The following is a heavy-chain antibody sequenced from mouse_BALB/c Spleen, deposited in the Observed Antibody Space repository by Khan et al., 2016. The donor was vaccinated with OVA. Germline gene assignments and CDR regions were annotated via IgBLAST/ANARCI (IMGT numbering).Heavy chain of an antibody. CDR3: VSPNWFAY. V-gene: IGHV14-3*02. CDR2: IDPASGNI. CDR1: GFNIKDTY. Sequence: VQLQQSGAELVKPVASVKLSCTASGFNIKDTYMHWVKQRPEQGLEWIGRIDPASGNIKYDPKFQGKATITADTSSNTAYLQLSSLTSEDTAVYYCVSPNWFAYWGQGTLVTVSA. J-gene: IGHJ3*01.